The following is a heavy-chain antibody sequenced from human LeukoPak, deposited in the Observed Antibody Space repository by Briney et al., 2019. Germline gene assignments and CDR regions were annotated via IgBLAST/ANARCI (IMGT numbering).Heavy chain of an antibody. Sequence: EGSLRLSCAASGFTFSSYAMSWVRQAPGKGLEWVSAISGSGGSTYYADSVKGRFTISRDNSKNTLYLQMNSLRAEDTAVYYCASPLPSMVRGVIGYWGQGTLVTVSS. CDR3: ASPLPSMVRGVIGY. D-gene: IGHD3-10*01. J-gene: IGHJ4*02. CDR1: GFTFSSYA. CDR2: ISGSGGST. V-gene: IGHV3-23*01.